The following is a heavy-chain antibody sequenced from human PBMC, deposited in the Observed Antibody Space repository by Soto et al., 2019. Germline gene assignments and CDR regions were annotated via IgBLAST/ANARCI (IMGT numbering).Heavy chain of an antibody. J-gene: IGHJ6*02. CDR1: GFTFSSYA. Sequence: ESGGGVVQPGRSLRLSCAASGFTFSSYAMHWVRQAPGKGLEWVAVISYDGSNKYYADSVKGRFTISRDNSKNTLYLQMNSLRAEDTAVYYCARDIGLEHPDYYYGMDVWGQGTTVTVSS. D-gene: IGHD1-1*01. CDR2: ISYDGSNK. CDR3: ARDIGLEHPDYYYGMDV. V-gene: IGHV3-30-3*01.